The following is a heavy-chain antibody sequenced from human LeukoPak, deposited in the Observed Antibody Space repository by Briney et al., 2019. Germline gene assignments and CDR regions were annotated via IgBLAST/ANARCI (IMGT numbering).Heavy chain of an antibody. D-gene: IGHD3-22*01. J-gene: IGHJ4*02. CDR1: GFTFSDFA. V-gene: IGHV3-23*01. CDR3: VRDDDRPDNGLDY. Sequence: RGSLRLSCAASGFTFSDFAMTWVRQAPGKGPEWVSTISDRGAGSYYAASVKGRFTISRDNSKNTLYLQMNSLRAEDTAVYYCVRDDDRPDNGLDYWGQGTLVTVSS. CDR2: ISDRGAGS.